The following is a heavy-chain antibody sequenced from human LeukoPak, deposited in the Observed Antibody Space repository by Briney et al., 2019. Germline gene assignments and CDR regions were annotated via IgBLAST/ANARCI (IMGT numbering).Heavy chain of an antibody. D-gene: IGHD2-2*01. V-gene: IGHV3-48*04. CDR2: ISSSTSTI. CDR1: GFTFSNYD. Sequence: GGSLRLSCAASGFTFSNYDMNWVRQAPGKGLEWVSYISSSTSTIYYADSVKGRCTISRDTSKNTLYLQMNSLRVEDTAVYYCAKDRSDSTTWYAGSHWGQGTLVIVSS. CDR3: AKDRSDSTTWYAGSH. J-gene: IGHJ4*02.